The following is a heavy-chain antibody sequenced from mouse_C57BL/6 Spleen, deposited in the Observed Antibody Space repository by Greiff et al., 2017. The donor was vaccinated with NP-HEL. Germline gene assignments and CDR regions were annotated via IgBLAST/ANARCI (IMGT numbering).Heavy chain of an antibody. CDR3: ATYSTDYYAMDY. Sequence: EVQLVESGGDLVKPGGSLKLSCAASGFTFSSYGMSWVRQTPDKRLEWVATISSGGSYTYYPDSVKGRITITRDNAKNTLYLQMSSLTSEDTARYYCATYSTDYYAMDYWGQGTSVTVSS. J-gene: IGHJ4*01. V-gene: IGHV5-6*01. D-gene: IGHD2-5*01. CDR1: GFTFSSYG. CDR2: ISSGGSYT.